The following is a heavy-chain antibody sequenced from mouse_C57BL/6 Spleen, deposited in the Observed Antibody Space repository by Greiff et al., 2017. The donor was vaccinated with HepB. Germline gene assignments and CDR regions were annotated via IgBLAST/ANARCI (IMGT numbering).Heavy chain of an antibody. D-gene: IGHD1-1*01. CDR1: GFTFSSYA. CDR3: ARDLITTVVATGFDV. Sequence: EVMLVESGGGLVKPGGSLKLSCAASGFTFSSYAMSWVRQTPEKRLEWVATISDGGSYTYYPDNVKGRFTISRDNAKNNLYLQRSHLKSEDTAMYYCARDLITTVVATGFDVWGTGTTVTVSS. J-gene: IGHJ1*03. CDR2: ISDGGSYT. V-gene: IGHV5-4*01.